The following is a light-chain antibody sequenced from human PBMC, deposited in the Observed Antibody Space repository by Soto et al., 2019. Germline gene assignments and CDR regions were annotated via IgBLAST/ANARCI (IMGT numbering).Light chain of an antibody. CDR1: SSNIGNNF. CDR2: DSD. V-gene: IGLV1-51*01. CDR3: GAWDSGLSAVV. J-gene: IGLJ2*01. Sequence: QSVLTQPPSVSAAPGQTVTISFSGSSSNIGNNFVSWFQQIPGTAPKLLIYDSDKRPSGSPDRFSGSKSGTSATLGITGLQTGDEADYYCGAWDSGLSAVVFGGGTKLTVL.